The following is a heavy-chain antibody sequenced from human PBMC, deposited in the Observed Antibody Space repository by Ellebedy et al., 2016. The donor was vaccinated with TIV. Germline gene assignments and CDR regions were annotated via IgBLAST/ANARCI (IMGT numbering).Heavy chain of an antibody. J-gene: IGHJ4*02. CDR1: GFTFSNYG. Sequence: GESLKISCAASGFTFSNYGMHWVRQAPGKGLEWVAVISHDGSDKYYADSVKGRFTISRDISKNTLYLQMNSLRVDDTAVYYCAKDLGPYYDILTGLADWGQGTLVTVSS. D-gene: IGHD3-9*01. CDR3: AKDLGPYYDILTGLAD. V-gene: IGHV3-30*18. CDR2: ISHDGSDK.